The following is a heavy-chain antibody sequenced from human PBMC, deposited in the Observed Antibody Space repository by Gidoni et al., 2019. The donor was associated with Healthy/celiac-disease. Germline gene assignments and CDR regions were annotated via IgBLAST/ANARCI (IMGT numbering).Heavy chain of an antibody. J-gene: IGHJ4*02. D-gene: IGHD2-2*02. CDR3: AAIVVVPAAIRGGSKYFDY. CDR2: ISYDGSNK. CDR1: GFTFSSYA. Sequence: QVPLVESGGGVVQPGRSLRLSCAASGFTFSSYAMHWVRQAPGKGLGWVAVISYDGSNKYYADSVKGRFTISRDNSKNTLYLQMNSLRAEDTAVYYWAAIVVVPAAIRGGSKYFDYWGQGTLVTVSS. V-gene: IGHV3-30-3*01.